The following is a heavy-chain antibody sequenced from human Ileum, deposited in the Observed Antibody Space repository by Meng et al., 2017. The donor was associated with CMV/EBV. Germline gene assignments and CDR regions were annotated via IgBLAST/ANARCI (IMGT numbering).Heavy chain of an antibody. Sequence: QWCGGLLESSGTLLLPSAVYGGVFSVYNGKWIRQAPGKGLEWIGNINHGGSTYYNPSLKSRVTISVDTSRNQFSLKVTSVTAADTAIYYCARVKIKAANDYWGQGTLVTVSS. D-gene: IGHD2-15*01. CDR1: GGVFSVYN. CDR3: ARVKIKAANDY. V-gene: IGHV4-34*01. J-gene: IGHJ4*02. CDR2: INHGGST.